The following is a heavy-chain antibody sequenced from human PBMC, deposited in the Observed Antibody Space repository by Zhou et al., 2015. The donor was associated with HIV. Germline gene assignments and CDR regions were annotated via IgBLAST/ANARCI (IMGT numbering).Heavy chain of an antibody. V-gene: IGHV3-48*02. CDR1: GFAFNSFS. Sequence: VHLVESGGGLAPPGGSLRLACAASGFAFNSFSMNWVRQAPGKGLEWIAYISGSGDTYYADSVKGRFTISSDSATNSLFLQMNSLRDEDTAIYYCARDGVVGTTISKAGQYFQYWGLGTLVTVSS. J-gene: IGHJ1*01. CDR2: ISGSGDT. CDR3: ARDGVVGTTISKAGQYFQY. D-gene: IGHD1-26*01.